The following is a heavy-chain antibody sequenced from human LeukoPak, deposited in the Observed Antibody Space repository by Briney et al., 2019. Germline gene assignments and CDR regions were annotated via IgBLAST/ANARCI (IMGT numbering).Heavy chain of an antibody. V-gene: IGHV3-23*01. J-gene: IGHJ4*02. CDR1: GFTFSNYA. Sequence: GGSLRLSCAASGFTFSNYAMNWVRQAPGKRLEWVSGISGSGGSTYYADSVKGRFTISRDNSKNTLYLQMNSLRAEDTAVYYCAKDALEYCSGGNCYYPFDYWGQGTLVTVSS. CDR2: ISGSGGST. CDR3: AKDALEYCSGGNCYYPFDY. D-gene: IGHD2-15*01.